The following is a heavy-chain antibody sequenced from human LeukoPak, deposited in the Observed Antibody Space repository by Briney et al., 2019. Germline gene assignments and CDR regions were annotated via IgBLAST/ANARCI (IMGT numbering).Heavy chain of an antibody. V-gene: IGHV3-48*02. CDR1: GFTFSDYN. CDR3: AREYCGGDCHSYYFDY. Sequence: GGSLRLSCAPSGFTFSDYNMNWVRQAPGKGLEWVSYISSSSSTIYYADSVKGRFTISRDNAKNSLYLQMNSLRDEDTAVYYCAREYCGGDCHSYYFDYWGQGTLVTVSS. J-gene: IGHJ4*02. CDR2: ISSSSSTI. D-gene: IGHD2-21*02.